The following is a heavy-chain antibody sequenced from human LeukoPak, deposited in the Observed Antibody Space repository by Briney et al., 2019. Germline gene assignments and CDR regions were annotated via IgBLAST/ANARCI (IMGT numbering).Heavy chain of an antibody. J-gene: IGHJ4*02. CDR2: INHSGST. CDR3: AREIDTTVTTFDY. D-gene: IGHD4-17*01. Sequence: PSETLSLTCGVYGGSFSGYYWSWIRQSPGKGLEWIGEINHSGSTNYNPSLKSRVTMSVDTSKNQFSLKLSSVTAADTAVYYCAREIDTTVTTFDYWGQGTLVTVSS. V-gene: IGHV4-34*01. CDR1: GGSFSGYY.